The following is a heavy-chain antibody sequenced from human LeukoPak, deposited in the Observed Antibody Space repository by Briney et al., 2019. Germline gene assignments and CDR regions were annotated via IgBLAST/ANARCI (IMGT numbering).Heavy chain of an antibody. CDR1: GFTFSSYG. Sequence: GGSLRLSCAASGFTFSSYGMHWVRQAPGKGLAWVAFISYDGSHQFYADSVKGRFTISRDNSKSTLYLQMNSLRAEDTAVYFCARRNKVLFGEPAFMWFDPWGQGTLVTVSS. D-gene: IGHD3-10*01. J-gene: IGHJ5*02. V-gene: IGHV3-30*03. CDR3: ARRNKVLFGEPAFMWFDP. CDR2: ISYDGSHQ.